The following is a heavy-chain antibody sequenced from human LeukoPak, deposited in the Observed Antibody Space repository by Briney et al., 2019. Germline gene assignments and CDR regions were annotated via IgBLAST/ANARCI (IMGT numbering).Heavy chain of an antibody. CDR2: IYTSGGT. CDR3: ASQPAGSWFDP. V-gene: IGHV4-4*09. D-gene: IGHD1-14*01. Sequence: SETLSLTCTVSGGSIGTYYWSWIRQPPGKGLEWIGYIYTSGGTNYNPSLKSRVTISVDTSKNQFSLRLTSVTAADTVVYYCASQPAGSWFDPWGPGTLVTVSS. J-gene: IGHJ5*02. CDR1: GGSIGTYY.